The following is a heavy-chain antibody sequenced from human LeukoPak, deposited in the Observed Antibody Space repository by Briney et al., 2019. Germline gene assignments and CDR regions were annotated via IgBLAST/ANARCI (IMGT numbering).Heavy chain of an antibody. V-gene: IGHV3-23*01. J-gene: IGHJ4*02. CDR2: IGVSGDKT. D-gene: IGHD6-6*01. CDR3: AKDAYSSSSRYFDY. CDR1: GFTFSTYA. Sequence: GGSLRLSCAASGFTFSTYAMTWVRQAPGKGLEWVSAIGVSGDKTHYADSVKGRFTISRDDSKNTLYLQMNSLRAEDTAVYYCAKDAYSSSSRYFDYWGQGTLVTVSS.